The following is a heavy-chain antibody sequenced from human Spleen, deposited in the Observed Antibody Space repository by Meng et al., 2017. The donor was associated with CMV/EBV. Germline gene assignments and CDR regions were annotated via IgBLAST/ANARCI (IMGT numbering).Heavy chain of an antibody. CDR3: ARLPVDSSFFMQEFYFDY. J-gene: IGHJ4*02. Sequence: GGSLRLSCAASEFTVSSNSMSWVRQAPGKGLEWVATIKEDGSETYYVDSVKGRFTISRDNAKKSLYLQMNSLRADDTALYYCARLPVDSSFFMQEFYFDYWGQGTLVTVSS. V-gene: IGHV3-7*01. CDR1: EFTVSSNS. CDR2: IKEDGSET. D-gene: IGHD2-8*02.